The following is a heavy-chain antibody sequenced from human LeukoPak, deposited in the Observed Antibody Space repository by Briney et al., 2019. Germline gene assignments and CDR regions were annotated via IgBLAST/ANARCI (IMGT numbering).Heavy chain of an antibody. V-gene: IGHV4-34*01. CDR1: GGSFSGYY. D-gene: IGHD3-9*01. CDR2: INHSGST. J-gene: IGHJ4*02. Sequence: PSETLSLTCAVYGGSFSGYYWSWIRQPPGKGLEWIGEINHSGSTNYNPSLTSRVTISVDTSKNQFSLKLSSVTAADTAVYYCARLDYDILTGYHRSMYYFDYWGQGTLVTVSS. CDR3: ARLDYDILTGYHRSMYYFDY.